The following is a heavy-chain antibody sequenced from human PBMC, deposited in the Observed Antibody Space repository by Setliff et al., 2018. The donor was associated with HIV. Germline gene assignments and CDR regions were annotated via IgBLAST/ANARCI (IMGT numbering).Heavy chain of an antibody. J-gene: IGHJ4*02. CDR3: ARDDYGYNGKGFDY. Sequence: PSETLSLTCTVSGGSISSGDYYWSWIRQPPGKGLEWIGYIYYSGSTYYNPSLRSRVTISLDTSKNQFSLKLSSVTAADTAVYFCARDDYGYNGKGFDYWGPGTLVTVSS. D-gene: IGHD4-17*01. V-gene: IGHV4-30-4*08. CDR1: GGSISSGDYY. CDR2: IYYSGST.